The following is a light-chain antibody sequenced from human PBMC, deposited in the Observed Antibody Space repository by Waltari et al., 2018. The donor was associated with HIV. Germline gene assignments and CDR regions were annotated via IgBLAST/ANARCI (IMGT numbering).Light chain of an antibody. Sequence: QSALTQPRSGSGSPGQSVTISCSGTYSDVGGYNCLTWYQQHPGKVPKLMVYDVSKWPSGVPDRFSASKSDNTADLTISVLQADDAGDYYCCSYVGNFTWVLGGGTILTVL. CDR1: YSDVGGYNC. J-gene: IGLJ3*02. CDR2: DVS. CDR3: CSYVGNFTWV. V-gene: IGLV2-11*01.